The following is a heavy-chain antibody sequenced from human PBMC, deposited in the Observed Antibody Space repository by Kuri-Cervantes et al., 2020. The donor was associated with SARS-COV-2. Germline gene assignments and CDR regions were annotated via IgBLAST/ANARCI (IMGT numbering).Heavy chain of an antibody. CDR3: ARLGSDVDY. Sequence: LSLTCAASGFTFSSYGMHWVRQAPGKGLEWVAVIWYDGSNKYYADSVKGRFTISRDNSENTLYLQMYSLRAEDTAVYYCARLGSDVDYWGQGTLVTVSS. J-gene: IGHJ4*02. CDR1: GFTFSSYG. V-gene: IGHV3-33*01. D-gene: IGHD2-21*01. CDR2: IWYDGSNK.